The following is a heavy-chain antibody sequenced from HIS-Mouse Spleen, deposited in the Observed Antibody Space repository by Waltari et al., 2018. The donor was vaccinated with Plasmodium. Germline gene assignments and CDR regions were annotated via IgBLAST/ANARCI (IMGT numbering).Heavy chain of an antibody. CDR3: ARVVSGAGGPGAFDI. J-gene: IGHJ3*02. CDR2: TYYRSKWYN. Sequence: QVQLQQSGPGLVKPSQTLSLTCAISGSRGSSTSAALHWTRQSPSRGLEWLGRTYYRSKWYNDYAVSVKSRITINPDTSKNQFSLQLNSVTPEDTAVYYCARVVSGAGGPGAFDIWGQGTMVTVSS. CDR1: GSRGSSTSAA. D-gene: IGHD1-26*01. V-gene: IGHV6-1*01.